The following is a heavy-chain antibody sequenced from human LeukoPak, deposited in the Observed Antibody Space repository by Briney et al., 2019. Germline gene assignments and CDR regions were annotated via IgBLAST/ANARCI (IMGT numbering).Heavy chain of an antibody. D-gene: IGHD3-3*01. V-gene: IGHV3-23*01. CDR3: AREGGDYDFWSGYLYYFDY. CDR2: MSGSGDIT. J-gene: IGHJ4*02. CDR1: GFIFSSYV. Sequence: PGGSLRLSCAASGFIFSSYVMGWVRQAPGKGLEWVSSMSGSGDITYYADSVKGRFTISRDNSRNTLYLQMNSLRAEDTAVYYCAREGGDYDFWSGYLYYFDYWGQGTLVTVSS.